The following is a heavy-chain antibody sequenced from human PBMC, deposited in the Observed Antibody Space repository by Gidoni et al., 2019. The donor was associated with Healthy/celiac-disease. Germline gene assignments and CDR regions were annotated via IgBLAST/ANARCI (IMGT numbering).Heavy chain of an antibody. Sequence: QVQLQQWGAGLLKPSEPLSLTCAVYGGSFSGYYWRWIRQPPGTGRGWIGEINHRGSTDYNPSLKSRVTIAVDTSKNQFSLKLSSVTAADTAVYYCAGRKKGRDKLERYWYFDLWGRGTLVTVSS. CDR3: AGRKKGRDKLERYWYFDL. CDR2: INHRGST. CDR1: GGSFSGYY. J-gene: IGHJ2*01. V-gene: IGHV4-34*01. D-gene: IGHD1-1*01.